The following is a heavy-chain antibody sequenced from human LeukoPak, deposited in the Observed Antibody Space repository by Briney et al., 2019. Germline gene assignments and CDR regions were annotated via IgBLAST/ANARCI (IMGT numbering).Heavy chain of an antibody. CDR1: GFTFSSYA. CDR2: IGGSGDST. CDR3: AKEADDWYPRPFDY. D-gene: IGHD3-9*01. V-gene: IGHV3-23*01. J-gene: IGHJ4*02. Sequence: GGSLRLSCAASGFTFSSYAMTCVRQAPGKGLEWVSAIGGSGDSTYYADSVKGRFTISRDNSKNTLYLQMNSLTAEDTAVYYCAKEADDWYPRPFDYWGQGTLVTVSS.